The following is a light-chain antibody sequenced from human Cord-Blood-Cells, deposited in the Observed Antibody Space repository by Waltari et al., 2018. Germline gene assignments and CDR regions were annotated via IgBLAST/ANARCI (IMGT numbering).Light chain of an antibody. V-gene: IGLV2-11*01. CDR2: DVS. Sequence: QSALTQPRSVSGSPGQSVTISCTGTSSDVGGYNYVSWYQHPPGKAPKLMIYDVSKRPSGFPDRFSGSKSGNTASLTISGLQAEDEADYYCCSYAGSYTWVFGGGTKLTVL. J-gene: IGLJ3*02. CDR1: SSDVGGYNY. CDR3: CSYAGSYTWV.